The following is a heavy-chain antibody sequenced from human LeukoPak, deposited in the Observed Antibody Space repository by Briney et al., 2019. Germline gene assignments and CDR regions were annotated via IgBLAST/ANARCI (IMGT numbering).Heavy chain of an antibody. CDR3: AREPFWSGYYSNLHFDY. D-gene: IGHD3-3*01. V-gene: IGHV3-11*04. J-gene: IGHJ4*02. CDR2: ISSSGSTI. Sequence: GGSLRLSCAASGFTFSDYYMSWIRQAPGKGREWGSYISSSGSTIYYADSVKGRFTISRDNAKNSLYLQMNSLRAEDTAVYYCAREPFWSGYYSNLHFDYWGQGTLVTVSS. CDR1: GFTFSDYY.